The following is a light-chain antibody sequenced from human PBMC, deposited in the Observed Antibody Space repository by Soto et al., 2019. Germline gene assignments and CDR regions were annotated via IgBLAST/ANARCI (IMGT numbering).Light chain of an antibody. CDR2: GAS. Sequence: EIVMTQSPATLSVSPGERATLSCRASQSVSSNLAWYQQKPGQAPRLLIYGASTRATGITPRFRGSGSVTEFTSTISSLQSEDFAVYDGQQYNNWPFTFGPGTKVDIK. J-gene: IGKJ3*01. CDR3: QQYNNWPFT. CDR1: QSVSSN. V-gene: IGKV3-15*01.